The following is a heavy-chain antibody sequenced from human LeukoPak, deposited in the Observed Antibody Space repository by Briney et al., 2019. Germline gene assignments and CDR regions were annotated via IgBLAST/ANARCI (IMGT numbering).Heavy chain of an antibody. CDR3: ARGWLAETTVVTPYNY. CDR2: IIPIFGTA. D-gene: IGHD4-23*01. J-gene: IGHJ4*02. CDR1: GGTFSNYA. Sequence: SVKVSCKASGGTFSNYAINWVRQAPGQGHEWMGGIIPIFGTAHYSQKFQGRVTITAVDSMNTAYMELSSLRSDDTAVYYCARGWLAETTVVTPYNYWGQGTLVTVSS. V-gene: IGHV1-69*13.